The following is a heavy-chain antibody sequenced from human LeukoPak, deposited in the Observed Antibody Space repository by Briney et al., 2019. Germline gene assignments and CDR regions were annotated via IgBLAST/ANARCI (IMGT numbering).Heavy chain of an antibody. CDR1: GGSIRSYY. V-gene: IGHV4-4*07. CDR2: IYTSGST. CDR3: ARVGSSSSKHYYYMDV. Sequence: SETLSLTCTVSGGSIRSYYWSWIRQPAGKGLEWIGRIYTSGSTNYNPSLKSRVTMSVDTSKNQFSLKLSSVTAADTAVYYCARVGSSSSKHYYYMDVWGKGTTVTVSS. D-gene: IGHD6-6*01. J-gene: IGHJ6*03.